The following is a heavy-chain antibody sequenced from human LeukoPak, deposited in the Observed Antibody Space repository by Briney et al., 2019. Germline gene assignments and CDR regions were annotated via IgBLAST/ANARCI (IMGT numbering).Heavy chain of an antibody. J-gene: IGHJ2*01. CDR2: ISGSGGST. D-gene: IGHD1-26*01. CDR1: GFTFSSYA. V-gene: IGHV3-23*01. CDR3: AEAPTWGATTSKGSWYFDL. Sequence: PGGSLRLSCAASGFTFSSYAMSWVRQAPGKELEWVSAISGSGGSTYYADSVKGRFTISRDNSKNTLYLQMNSLRAEDTAVYYCAEAPTWGATTSKGSWYFDLWGRGTLVTVSS.